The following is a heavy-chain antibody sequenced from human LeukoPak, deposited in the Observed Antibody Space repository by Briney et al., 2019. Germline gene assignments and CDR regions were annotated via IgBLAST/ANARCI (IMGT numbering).Heavy chain of an antibody. CDR1: GFSFSNSV. D-gene: IGHD6-13*01. V-gene: IGHV3-23*01. CDR3: AKISPPRNIPAAAPDY. J-gene: IGHJ4*02. Sequence: GGSLRLSCAASGFSFSNSVISWIRQAPGKGPEWVSAISGSGDRTDYADSVRGRFTISRDNSKSTLHLQMNSLRAEDTAVFYCAKISPPRNIPAAAPDYWGQGTLVTVSS. CDR2: ISGSGDRT.